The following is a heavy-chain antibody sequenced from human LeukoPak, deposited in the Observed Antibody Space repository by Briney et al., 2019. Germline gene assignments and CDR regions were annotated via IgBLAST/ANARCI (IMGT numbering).Heavy chain of an antibody. Sequence: GESLKISCKGTGYSFIRYWIGWVRQMPGKGLEWMGFINPGDSDARYSPSFQGQVTISVDKSISTAYLQWSSLKASDTAMYYCARGEIYFDYWGQGTLVTVSS. J-gene: IGHJ4*02. CDR2: INPGDSDA. D-gene: IGHD3-16*01. CDR3: ARGEIYFDY. V-gene: IGHV5-51*01. CDR1: GYSFIRYW.